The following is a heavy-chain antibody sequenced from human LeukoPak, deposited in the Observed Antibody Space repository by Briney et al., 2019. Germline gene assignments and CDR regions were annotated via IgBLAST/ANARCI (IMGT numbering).Heavy chain of an antibody. CDR3: AKDSSGWTPRTNWFDP. CDR1: GFTFSSYA. Sequence: RPGGSLRLSCAASGFTFSSYAMSWVRQAPGKGLEWVSAISGSGGSTYYADSVKGRFTISRDNSKNTLYLQMNSLRAEDTAVYYCAKDSSGWTPRTNWFDPWGQGTLVTVSS. J-gene: IGHJ5*02. V-gene: IGHV3-23*01. CDR2: ISGSGGST. D-gene: IGHD6-19*01.